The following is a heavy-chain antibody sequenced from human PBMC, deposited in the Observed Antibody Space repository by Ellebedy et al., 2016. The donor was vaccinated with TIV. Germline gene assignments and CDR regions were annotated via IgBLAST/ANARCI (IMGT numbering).Heavy chain of an antibody. Sequence: AASVKVSCKASGYTFTNYDINWVRQATGQGLEWVGYINPNSCDTTYSQKFQGRVTMSRNTSISTTYLDLSSLRSDDTAVYYCARGIAAAFVAGPQRFWFDPWGQGTLVTVSS. CDR2: INPNSCDT. V-gene: IGHV1-8*01. CDR3: ARGIAAAFVAGPQRFWFDP. J-gene: IGHJ5*02. CDR1: GYTFTNYD. D-gene: IGHD6-13*01.